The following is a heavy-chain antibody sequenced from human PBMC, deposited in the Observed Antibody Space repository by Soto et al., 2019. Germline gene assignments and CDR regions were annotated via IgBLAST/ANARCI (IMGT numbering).Heavy chain of an antibody. D-gene: IGHD2-21*02. J-gene: IGHJ4*02. V-gene: IGHV3-30-3*01. CDR3: ARDGDCGGDCTWGH. CDR1: GFTFSSYA. CDR2: ISYAGSNN. Sequence: QVQLVESGGGVVQPGRSLRLSCAASGFTFSSYAMHWVRQAPGQGLEWVAVISYAGSNNYYADSVKGRFTISRDNSKNTRYLQMNSLRAEDTAVDDCARDGDCGGDCTWGHWGQGTLVTVSS.